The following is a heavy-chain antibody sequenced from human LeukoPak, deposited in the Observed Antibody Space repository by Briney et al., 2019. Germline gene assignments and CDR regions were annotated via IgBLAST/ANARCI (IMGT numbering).Heavy chain of an antibody. CDR2: IYYSGST. J-gene: IGHJ5*02. CDR1: GGSISSGGYY. V-gene: IGHV4-39*01. Sequence: KPSQTLSLTCTVSGGSISSGGYYWSWIRQHPGKGLEWIGSIYYSGSTYYNPSLKSRVTISVDTSKNQFSLKLSSVTAADTAVYYCARRSRGRVRQLVQSAFDPWGQGTLVTVSS. CDR3: ARRSRGRVRQLVQSAFDP. D-gene: IGHD6-6*01.